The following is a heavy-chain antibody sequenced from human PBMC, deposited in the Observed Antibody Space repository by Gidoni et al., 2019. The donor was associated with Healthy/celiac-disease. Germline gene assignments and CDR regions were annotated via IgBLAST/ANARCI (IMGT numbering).Heavy chain of an antibody. CDR1: GFTVSSNY. D-gene: IGHD5-12*01. J-gene: IGHJ4*02. Sequence: EVQLVESGGGLVQPGGSLRLSCAASGFTVSSNYMSWVRQAPGKGREWVSVIYSGGSTYYADSVKGRFTISRDNSKNTLYLQMNSLRAEDTAVYYCARGSGYGGGQQQYWGQGTLVTVSS. CDR2: IYSGGST. CDR3: ARGSGYGGGQQQY. V-gene: IGHV3-66*01.